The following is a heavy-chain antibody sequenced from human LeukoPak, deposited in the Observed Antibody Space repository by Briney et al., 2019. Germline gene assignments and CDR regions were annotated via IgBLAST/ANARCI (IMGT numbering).Heavy chain of an antibody. D-gene: IGHD1-1*01. V-gene: IGHV4-59*01. J-gene: IGHJ4*02. Sequence: PSETLSLTCTVSGGSISPYYWSWVRQTPGKGLEWIGYILYSGTTTNYNPSLKSRVTISVDTSKNQFSLKLSSVTAADTAVYYCARVGDWNDLVYWGQGTLVTVSS. CDR2: ILYSGTTT. CDR1: GGSISPYY. CDR3: ARVGDWNDLVY.